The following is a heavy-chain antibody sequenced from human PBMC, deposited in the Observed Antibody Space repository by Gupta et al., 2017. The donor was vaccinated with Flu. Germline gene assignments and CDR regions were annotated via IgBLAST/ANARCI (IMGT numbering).Heavy chain of an antibody. J-gene: IGHJ5*02. V-gene: IGHV4-31*02. Sequence: KGVEWIGQIYYDGYTYYNPSLKSRVTISLDTSKNQFSLKLTSVTAADTAVYYCARGYCSGGTCYSGGHNWFDPWGQGTLVTVSS. D-gene: IGHD2-15*01. CDR3: ARGYCSGGTCYSGGHNWFDP. CDR2: IYYDGYT.